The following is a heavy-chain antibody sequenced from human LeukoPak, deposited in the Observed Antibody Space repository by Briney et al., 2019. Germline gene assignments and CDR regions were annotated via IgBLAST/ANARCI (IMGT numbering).Heavy chain of an antibody. V-gene: IGHV3-7*01. CDR2: IKQDGSEK. D-gene: IGHD3-3*01. CDR1: GFTFSSYW. Sequence: GGSLRLSCAASGFTFSSYWMSWVRQAPGKGLEWVANIKQDGSEKYYVDSVKGRFTIFRDNAKNSLYLQMNSLRAEDTAVYYCARDRYYDFWSGYYCDYWGQGTLVTVSS. J-gene: IGHJ4*02. CDR3: ARDRYYDFWSGYYCDY.